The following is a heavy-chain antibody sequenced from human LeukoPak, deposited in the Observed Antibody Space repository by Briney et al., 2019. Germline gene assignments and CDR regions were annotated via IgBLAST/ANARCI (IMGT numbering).Heavy chain of an antibody. V-gene: IGHV1-46*01. CDR1: GYTFTSYY. CDR2: INPSGGST. J-gene: IGHJ4*02. D-gene: IGHD3-10*01. Sequence: APVKVSCKASGYTFTSYYMHWVRQAPGQGLEWMGIINPSGGSTSYAQKFQGRVTMTRDTSTSTVYMELSSLRSEDTAVYYCARTTMVRGAFDYWGQGTLVTVSS. CDR3: ARTTMVRGAFDY.